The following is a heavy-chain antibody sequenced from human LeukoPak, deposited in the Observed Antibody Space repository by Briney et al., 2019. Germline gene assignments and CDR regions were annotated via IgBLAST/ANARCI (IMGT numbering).Heavy chain of an antibody. CDR1: GGTFSSYA. D-gene: IGHD4-23*01. V-gene: IGHV1-69*01. Sequence: SVKVSCKASGGTFSSYAISWVRQAPGQGLEWMGGIIPIFGTANYAQKFQGRVTITADESTSTAYMELSSLRSEDTAVYYCAVSPHDYGGYSLPRPFGYRGQGTLVTVSS. J-gene: IGHJ4*02. CDR2: IIPIFGTA. CDR3: AVSPHDYGGYSLPRPFGY.